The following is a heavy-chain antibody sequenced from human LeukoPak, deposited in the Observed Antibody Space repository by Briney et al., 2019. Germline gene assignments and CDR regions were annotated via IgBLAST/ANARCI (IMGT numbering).Heavy chain of an antibody. CDR2: IYSGGI. Sequence: SETLSLTCAVYGGSFSSYFWSWIRQAPGTGLEWIGYIYSGGINYNPSLKSRITISVDTSKNVFSLKLTSVTAADTAIYYCARAAGTGIRDAFDIWGLGTMVTVS. CDR1: GGSFSSYF. CDR3: ARAAGTGIRDAFDI. V-gene: IGHV4-59*01. D-gene: IGHD6-13*01. J-gene: IGHJ3*02.